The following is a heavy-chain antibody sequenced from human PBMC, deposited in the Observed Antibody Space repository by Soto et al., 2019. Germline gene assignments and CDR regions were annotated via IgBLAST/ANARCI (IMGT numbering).Heavy chain of an antibody. Sequence: GALRLSCAASGFTFTSYAMHWVRQAPGKGLEWVSGISGSAGDPYYADSVKGRFTISRDNSKNTLYLQMNSLRAEDTAVYYCARVRSRISGVFWGQGTLVTVSS. D-gene: IGHD1-20*01. V-gene: IGHV3-23*01. CDR2: ISGSAGDP. CDR1: GFTFTSYA. CDR3: ARVRSRISGVF. J-gene: IGHJ4*02.